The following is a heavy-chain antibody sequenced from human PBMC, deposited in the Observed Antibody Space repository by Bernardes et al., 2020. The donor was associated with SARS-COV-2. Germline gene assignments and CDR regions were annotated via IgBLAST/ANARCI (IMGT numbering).Heavy chain of an antibody. V-gene: IGHV3-21*01. CDR2: ISTTVTYI. D-gene: IGHD2-15*01. J-gene: IGHJ5*02. CDR1: GFTLSSFS. Sequence: GGSLRLSCAASGFTLSSFSMNWVRQAPGKGLEWVSSISTTVTYIYYVDSVKGRFTISRDNAKNSVYLQMNSLRAEDTAMYYCARGVFISVDNWFDPWGQGTLVTVSS. CDR3: ARGVFISVDNWFDP.